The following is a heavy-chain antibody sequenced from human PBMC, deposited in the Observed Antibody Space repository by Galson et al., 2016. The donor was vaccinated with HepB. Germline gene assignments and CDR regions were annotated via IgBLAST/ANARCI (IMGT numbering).Heavy chain of an antibody. CDR3: AKDRGDYPKYFDS. CDR1: GFAFSSYA. Sequence: SLRLSCAASGFAFSSYAMSWVRQAPGKGLEWVSGISGSGESTHYADSVKGRFTISRDNSKNTLYLQVNSLRAEDTAVYYCAKDRGDYPKYFDSWGQGTLVTVSS. CDR2: ISGSGEST. V-gene: IGHV3-23*01. D-gene: IGHD4-17*01. J-gene: IGHJ4*02.